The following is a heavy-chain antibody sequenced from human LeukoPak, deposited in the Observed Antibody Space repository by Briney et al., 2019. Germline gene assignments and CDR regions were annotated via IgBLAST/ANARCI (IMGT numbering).Heavy chain of an antibody. CDR2: INPNSGGT. CDR1: GYSFTGYY. Sequence: ASVKVSCKASGYSFTGYYMHWVRQAPGQGLEWMGWINPNSGGTNYAQKFQGRVTMTRDTSISTAYMELSRLRSDDTAVYYCARDGTRGVVGHGDYVFDYWGQGTLVTVSS. CDR3: ARDGTRGVVGHGDYVFDY. V-gene: IGHV1-2*02. J-gene: IGHJ4*02. D-gene: IGHD4-17*01.